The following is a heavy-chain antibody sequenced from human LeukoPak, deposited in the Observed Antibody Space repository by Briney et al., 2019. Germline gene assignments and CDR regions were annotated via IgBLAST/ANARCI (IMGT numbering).Heavy chain of an antibody. CDR1: RGTFDSYG. J-gene: IGHJ4*02. CDR3: ARGELGDRSGFSFFDY. D-gene: IGHD3-22*01. CDR2: VMAIFGGV. Sequence: GASVKVSCKAPRGTFDSYGISWVRQAPGQGLEWVGGVMAIFGGVKYGQKFQGRATITTDASTSTAYMELSSLTSEDTGVYYCARGELGDRSGFSFFDYWGQGTLVTVSS. V-gene: IGHV1-69*05.